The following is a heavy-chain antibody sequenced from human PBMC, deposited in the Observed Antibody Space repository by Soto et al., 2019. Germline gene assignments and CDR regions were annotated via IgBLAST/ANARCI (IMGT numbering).Heavy chain of an antibody. CDR2: SRDKVHSHTT. J-gene: IGHJ4*02. V-gene: IGHV3-72*01. Sequence: EVQLAESGGGLVQPGGSLRLSCAASGFTFSDHYMDWVRQAPGKGLEWVGRSRDKVHSHTTEYAASVKGRFTISRGDSENSLYLQMTSLKTAATAVYYCARGVVSTGYFDYWGQGTLVTVSS. CDR3: ARGVVSTGYFDY. D-gene: IGHD5-12*01. CDR1: GFTFSDHY.